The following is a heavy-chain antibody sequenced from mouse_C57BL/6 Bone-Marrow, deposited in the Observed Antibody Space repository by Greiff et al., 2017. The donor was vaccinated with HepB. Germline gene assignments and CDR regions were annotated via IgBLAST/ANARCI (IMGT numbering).Heavy chain of an antibody. J-gene: IGHJ1*03. D-gene: IGHD2-3*01. CDR3: ARGPPIYDGYYSYWYFDV. CDR1: GFSINSDCY. CDR2: TFYSGIT. V-gene: IGHV3-3*01. Sequence: EVQGVESGPSLVRPSQTLSLTCTVTGFSINSDCYWIWIRQFPGNKLEYIGYTFYSGITYYNPSLESRTYITRDTSKNQFSLKLSSVTTEDTATYYCARGPPIYDGYYSYWYFDVWGTGTTVTVSS.